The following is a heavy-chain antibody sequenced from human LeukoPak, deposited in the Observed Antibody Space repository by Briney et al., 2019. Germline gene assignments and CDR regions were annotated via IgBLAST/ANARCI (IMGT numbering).Heavy chain of an antibody. CDR2: INSNSGGT. D-gene: IGHD6-19*01. V-gene: IGHV1-2*02. CDR3: ARSIAVAGTAGDN. J-gene: IGHJ4*02. CDR1: GYTFTGYY. Sequence: ASVKVSCKASGYTFTGYYMHWVRQAPGQGLEWMGWINSNSGGTNYAQKFQGRVTMTRDTSISTAYMELSRLRSDDTAVYYCARSIAVAGTAGDNWGQGTLVTVSS.